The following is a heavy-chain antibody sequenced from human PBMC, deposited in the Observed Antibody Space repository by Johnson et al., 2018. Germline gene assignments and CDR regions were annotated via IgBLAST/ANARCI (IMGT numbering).Heavy chain of an antibody. Sequence: EQLVESGGGLVKXGGSLRLSCEASGFTFSTSVMNWVRQAPGKGLECVSSISSSGSYTYYGDSLKGRFTISRDNAKHSLFLQMNSLRGDDTAVYYCVRGGYNGNYWGVRDAFDIWGQGTMVTVSS. CDR2: ISSSGSYT. CDR1: GFTFSTSV. CDR3: VRGGYNGNYWGVRDAFDI. V-gene: IGHV3-21*01. D-gene: IGHD1-26*01. J-gene: IGHJ3*02.